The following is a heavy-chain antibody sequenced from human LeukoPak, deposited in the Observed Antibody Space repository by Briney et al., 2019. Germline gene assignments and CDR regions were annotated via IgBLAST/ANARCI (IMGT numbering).Heavy chain of an antibody. CDR1: GFTFSTNS. V-gene: IGHV3-23*01. J-gene: IGHJ3*02. D-gene: IGHD4-11*01. Sequence: GGSLRLSCAASGFTFSTNSMSWVRQAPGKGLEWVSILGGSGATTYYADSVKGRFTISRDNSKNMLYLQMNSLRAEDTAVYYCAKERLTTTAFDTWGRGTMVTVSS. CDR3: AKERLTTTAFDT. CDR2: LGGSGATT.